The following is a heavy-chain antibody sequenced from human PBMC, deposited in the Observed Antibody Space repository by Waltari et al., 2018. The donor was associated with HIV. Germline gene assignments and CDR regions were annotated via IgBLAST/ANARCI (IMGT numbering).Heavy chain of an antibody. V-gene: IGHV3-30*02. J-gene: IGHJ4*02. Sequence: VRLVESGGGVIQPGGSLSLSCAASGFNFSSFGFHGVRQVPGKGLDWVAFTPYDGSDENYLTSVKGRFTISKDNSRGILTLQMNSLRPEDTALYFCATDFKARGLEPSVLDSWGQGTLVTVSS. CDR2: TPYDGSDE. D-gene: IGHD3-10*01. CDR3: ATDFKARGLEPSVLDS. CDR1: GFNFSSFG.